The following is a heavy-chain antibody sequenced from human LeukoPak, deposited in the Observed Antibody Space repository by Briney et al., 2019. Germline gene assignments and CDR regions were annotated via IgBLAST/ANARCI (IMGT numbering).Heavy chain of an antibody. Sequence: GGSLRLSCAASGFTVSSNYMSWVRQAPGKGLEWVSVIYSGGSTYYADSVKGRFTISRDNSKNTLYLQMNSLRAEDTAVYYCARDPTPYAVTTGAFDIWGQGTMVTVSS. CDR2: IYSGGST. CDR1: GFTVSSNY. J-gene: IGHJ3*02. D-gene: IGHD4-17*01. CDR3: ARDPTPYAVTTGAFDI. V-gene: IGHV3-66*01.